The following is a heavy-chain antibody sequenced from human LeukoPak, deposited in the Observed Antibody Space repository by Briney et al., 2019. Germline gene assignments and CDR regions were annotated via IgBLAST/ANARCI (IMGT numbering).Heavy chain of an antibody. J-gene: IGHJ4*02. V-gene: IGHV3-11*06. Sequence: PGGSLRLSCVTSGFTFGDYYMSWVPQAPGRGLGWVSYIGTTTSYTKYADSVKGRFTISRDNAKNSLYLQMSSLGAEDTALYYCARGLYCSGGTCFKPLDFWGQGTLVTVSS. CDR3: ARGLYCSGGTCFKPLDF. D-gene: IGHD2-15*01. CDR1: GFTFGDYY. CDR2: IGTTTSYT.